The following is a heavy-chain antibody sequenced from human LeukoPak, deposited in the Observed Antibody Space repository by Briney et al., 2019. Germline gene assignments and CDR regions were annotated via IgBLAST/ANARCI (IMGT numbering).Heavy chain of an antibody. CDR2: IVPFFGTS. CDR1: GGTFSTFA. D-gene: IGHD1-7*01. Sequence: SVKVSCKASGGTFSTFAIHWVRQAPGQGLEWMGGIVPFFGTSSSAQKFQGRVMITSDESTSTAYMELSGLRSEDTAVYYCAGSDITGTPSSDSYYFYYMDVWGKGTAVTVSS. CDR3: AGSDITGTPSSDSYYFYYMDV. J-gene: IGHJ6*03. V-gene: IGHV1-69*13.